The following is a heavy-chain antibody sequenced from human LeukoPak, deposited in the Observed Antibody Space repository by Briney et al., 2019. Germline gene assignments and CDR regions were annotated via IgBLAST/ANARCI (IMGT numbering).Heavy chain of an antibody. V-gene: IGHV4-38-2*02. J-gene: IGHJ4*02. CDR2: IYHSGST. CDR3: ARDPIAVAGQNGDY. CDR1: GYSISSGYY. Sequence: SETLSLTCTVSGYSISSGYYWGWIRQPPGNGLEWIGSIYHSGSTYYNPSLKSRVTISVDTSKNQFSLKLSSVTAADTAVYYCARDPIAVAGQNGDYWGQGTLVTVSS. D-gene: IGHD6-19*01.